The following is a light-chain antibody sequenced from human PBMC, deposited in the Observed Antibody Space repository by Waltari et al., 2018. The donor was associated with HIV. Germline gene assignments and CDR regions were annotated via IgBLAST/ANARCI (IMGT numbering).Light chain of an antibody. CDR1: QDVSTW. CDR2: AAS. Sequence: EIQMTQSPYSVSASVGDRVTFTCRASQDVSTWFAWYQQKPGKAPRLLIYAASTLQSGVPSRFSGSGSGTDFTLTISSLQPEDFATYYCQQTYSFPLTFGGGTKVEI. CDR3: QQTYSFPLT. J-gene: IGKJ4*01. V-gene: IGKV1-12*01.